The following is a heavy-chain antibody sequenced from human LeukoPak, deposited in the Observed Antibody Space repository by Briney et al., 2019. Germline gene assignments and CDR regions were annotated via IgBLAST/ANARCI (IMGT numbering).Heavy chain of an antibody. CDR3: ARDSNIGAADYYFDY. CDR1: GFTFSSYA. Sequence: GGSLRLSCVASGFTFSSYALHWVRQAPGKGLEWVAVISYDGRDKYHADSVKGRFTISRDNSKNTLYLQMNSLRAEDTAAYYCARDSNIGAADYYFDYWGQGALVTVSS. D-gene: IGHD6-13*01. J-gene: IGHJ4*02. V-gene: IGHV3-30*04. CDR2: ISYDGRDK.